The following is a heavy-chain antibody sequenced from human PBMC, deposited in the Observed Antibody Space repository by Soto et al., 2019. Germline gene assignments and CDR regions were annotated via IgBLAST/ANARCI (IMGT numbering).Heavy chain of an antibody. CDR1: GFTFSSYE. J-gene: IGHJ4*02. CDR3: ARASLLPRPYYYDRSRYTDN. CDR2: ISSSGSTI. D-gene: IGHD3-22*01. V-gene: IGHV3-48*03. Sequence: HPWGSLRLSCAASGFTFSSYEMNWVRQAPGKALDWGSYISSSGSTIYYADSVKGRFTISRDNSKNSLYLQMNSLRAEDTALYYCARASLLPRPYYYDRSRYTDNWGQGTLVTVSS.